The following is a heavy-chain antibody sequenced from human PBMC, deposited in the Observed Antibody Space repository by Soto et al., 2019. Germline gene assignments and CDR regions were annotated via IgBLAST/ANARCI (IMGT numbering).Heavy chain of an antibody. Sequence: ASVKVSCKASGYTFTGYCMHWVRQAPGQGLEWMGWINPNSGGTNYAQKFQGWVTMTRDTSISTAYMELSRLRSDDTAVYYCALGRSGSYNYYFDYRGQGTLVTVS. CDR2: INPNSGGT. D-gene: IGHD3-10*01. CDR3: ALGRSGSYNYYFDY. V-gene: IGHV1-2*04. CDR1: GYTFTGYC. J-gene: IGHJ4*02.